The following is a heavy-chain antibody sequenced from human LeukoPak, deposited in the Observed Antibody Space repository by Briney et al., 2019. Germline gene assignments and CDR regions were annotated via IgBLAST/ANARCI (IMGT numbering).Heavy chain of an antibody. J-gene: IGHJ4*02. Sequence: PSETLSLTCTVSGGSISSYYWSWIRQPPGKGLEWIGYIYHSGSTYYNPSLKSRVTISVDTSKNQFSLKLSSVTAADTAVYYCARDRLGHVDYWGQGTLVTVSS. D-gene: IGHD7-27*01. CDR3: ARDRLGHVDY. CDR1: GGSISSYY. V-gene: IGHV4-59*06. CDR2: IYHSGST.